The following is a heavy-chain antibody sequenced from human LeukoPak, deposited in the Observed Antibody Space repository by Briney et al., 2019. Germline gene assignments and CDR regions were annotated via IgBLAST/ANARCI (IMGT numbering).Heavy chain of an antibody. CDR2: ISSSGSTI. J-gene: IGHJ6*02. CDR1: GFTFSSYE. Sequence: GGSLRLLCAASGFTFSSYEMNWVRQARGKGREGVSYISSSGSTIYYADSVKGRFTISRDNAKNSLYLQMNSLRAEDTAVYYCARLLYYGMDVWGQGTTVTVSS. CDR3: ARLLYYGMDV. V-gene: IGHV3-48*03.